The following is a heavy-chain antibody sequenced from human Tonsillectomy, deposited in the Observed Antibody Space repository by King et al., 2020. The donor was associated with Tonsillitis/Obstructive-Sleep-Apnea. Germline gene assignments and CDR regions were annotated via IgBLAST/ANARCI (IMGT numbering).Heavy chain of an antibody. CDR1: GGSINNYY. CDR3: ARICGGDCSGFDI. J-gene: IGHJ3*02. CDR2: SYYSGTT. D-gene: IGHD2-21*01. V-gene: IGHV4-59*01. Sequence: QLQESGPGLVKPSETLSLTCTVSGGSINNYYWSWIRQPPGKGLEWIVYSYYSGTTSSHPSLKSRVTISVDTSKNQFSLKLRVVTAADTAMYYCARICGGDCSGFDIWGQGTMVTVSS.